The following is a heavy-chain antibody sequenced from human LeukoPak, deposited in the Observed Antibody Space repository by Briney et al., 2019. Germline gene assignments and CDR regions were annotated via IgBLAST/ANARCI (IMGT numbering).Heavy chain of an antibody. J-gene: IGHJ1*01. Sequence: GESLKISCKGSGYSFTSYWIGGVRQVPGKGLEWMGIIYPGDSDTRYSPSFQGQVTISADKSISTAYLQWSSLKASDTAMYYCARGNSSPAEYFQHWGQGTLVTVSS. D-gene: IGHD6-13*01. CDR1: GYSFTSYW. V-gene: IGHV5-51*01. CDR2: IYPGDSDT. CDR3: ARGNSSPAEYFQH.